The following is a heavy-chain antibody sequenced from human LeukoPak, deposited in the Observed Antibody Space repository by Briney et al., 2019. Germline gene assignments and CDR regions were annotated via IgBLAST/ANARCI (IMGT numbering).Heavy chain of an antibody. V-gene: IGHV4-59*01. CDR1: GGSISSYY. CDR2: IYYSGST. Sequence: SETLSLTCTVSGGSISSYYWSWIRQPPGKGLELIGYIYYSGSTNYNPSLKSRVTISVDTSKNQFSLKLSSVTAADTAVYYCARGQSYSGSYVTWFDPWGQGTLVTVSS. CDR3: ARGQSYSGSYVTWFDP. D-gene: IGHD1-26*01. J-gene: IGHJ5*02.